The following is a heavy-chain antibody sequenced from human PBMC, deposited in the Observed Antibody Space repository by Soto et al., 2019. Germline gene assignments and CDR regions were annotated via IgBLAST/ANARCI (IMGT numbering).Heavy chain of an antibody. V-gene: IGHV3-30-3*01. CDR3: ARELDTAMVSGYFDY. CDR2: ISYDGSNK. Sequence: GGSLRLSCAASGFTFSSYAMHWVRQAPGKGLEWVAVISYDGSNKYYADSVKGRFTISRDNSKNTLYLQMNSLRAEDTAVYYCARELDTAMVSGYFDYWGQGTLVTVSS. D-gene: IGHD5-18*01. J-gene: IGHJ4*02. CDR1: GFTFSSYA.